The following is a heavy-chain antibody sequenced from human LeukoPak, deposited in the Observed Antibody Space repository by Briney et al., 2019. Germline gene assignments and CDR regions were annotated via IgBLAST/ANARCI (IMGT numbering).Heavy chain of an antibody. V-gene: IGHV4-39*01. CDR1: GGSISSSSYY. Sequence: SETLSLTCTVSGGSISSSSYYWGWIRHPPGRGLEWIGSIYYSGSTHYNPSLKSRVTISVDTSKNQFSLKLSAVTAAYTAVYDCAGLSPPGPDYMDVWGKGTTVTVSS. J-gene: IGHJ6*03. CDR2: IYYSGST. CDR3: AGLSPPGPDYMDV.